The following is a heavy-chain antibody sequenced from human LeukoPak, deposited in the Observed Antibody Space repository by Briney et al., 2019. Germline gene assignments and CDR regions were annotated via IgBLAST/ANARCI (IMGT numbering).Heavy chain of an antibody. CDR1: GSTFSNYG. CDR3: AKSPSLQAFDV. CDR2: ISADGGST. J-gene: IGHJ3*01. Sequence: GGSLRLSCVVSGSTFSNYGMSWVRQAPGKGLQCVATISADGGSTYYPDSVKGRFTISRDNSKNTLYLQMNSLRAEDTALYYCAKSPSLQAFDVWGQGTTVSVSS. V-gene: IGHV3-23*01.